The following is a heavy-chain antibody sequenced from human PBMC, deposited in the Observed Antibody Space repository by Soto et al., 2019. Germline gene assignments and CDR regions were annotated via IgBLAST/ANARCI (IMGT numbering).Heavy chain of an antibody. J-gene: IGHJ6*02. V-gene: IGHV4-34*01. CDR2: INHSGGT. D-gene: IGHD3-10*01. Sequence: ETLRLTCAVYGGSFSGYYWSWIRQPPGKGLEWIGEINHSGGTNYNPSLKSRVTISVDTSKNQFSLKLRYVTAADTAVYYCARECITMVRGGFYYGVDVWGQRATVT. CDR3: ARECITMVRGGFYYGVDV. CDR1: GGSFSGYY.